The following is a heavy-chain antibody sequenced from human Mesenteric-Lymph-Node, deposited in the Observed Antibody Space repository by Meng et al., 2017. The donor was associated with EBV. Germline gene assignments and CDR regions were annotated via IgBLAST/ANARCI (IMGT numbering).Heavy chain of an antibody. CDR2: LDLTDGER. J-gene: IGHJ4*02. CDR3: ATGDYGRDVFDY. Sequence: VQLVLWGAVVKKPGASVNVSCKVSGYTLSELSMHGVRQAPGKGLEWMGGLDLTDGERIYAQKFQGRVTMTEDTSTDTAYMELSSLRSEDTAVYYCATGDYGRDVFDYWGQGTLVTVSS. CDR1: GYTLSELS. D-gene: IGHD3-16*01. V-gene: IGHV1-24*01.